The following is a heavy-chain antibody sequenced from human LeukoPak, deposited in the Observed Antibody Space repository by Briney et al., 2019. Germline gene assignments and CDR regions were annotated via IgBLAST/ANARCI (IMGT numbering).Heavy chain of an antibody. CDR1: GFTVSSNY. J-gene: IGHJ4*02. D-gene: IGHD6-13*01. CDR2: ISGSGGST. CDR3: AKDRVAAAGTGSGFDY. Sequence: GGSLRLSCAASGFTVSSNYMSWVRQAPGKGLEWVSAISGSGGSTYYADSVKGRFTISRDNSKNTLYLQMNSLRAEDTAVYYCAKDRVAAAGTGSGFDYWGQGTLVTVSS. V-gene: IGHV3-23*01.